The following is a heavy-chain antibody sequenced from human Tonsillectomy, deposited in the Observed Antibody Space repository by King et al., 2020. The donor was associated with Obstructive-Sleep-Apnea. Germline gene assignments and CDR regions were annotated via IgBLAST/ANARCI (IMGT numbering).Heavy chain of an antibody. CDR3: AKEGGGSGVYWVDS. V-gene: IGHV3-23*04. CDR2: INRRGTT. CDR1: GFTFSTYS. J-gene: IGHJ4*02. D-gene: IGHD3-10*01. Sequence: VQLVESGGGLVQPGGSLRLSCAASGFTFSTYSISWVRQAPGKGLEWVSAINRRGTTFYAGPVRGRFTLSRDNSKYTVDLQVNSLGAEDTAIYYCAKEGGGSGVYWVDSWGQGTLVTVSS.